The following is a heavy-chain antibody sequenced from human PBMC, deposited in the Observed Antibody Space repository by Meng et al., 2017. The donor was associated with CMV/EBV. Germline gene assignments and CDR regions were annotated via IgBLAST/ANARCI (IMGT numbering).Heavy chain of an antibody. V-gene: IGHV1-2*02. CDR3: ARWATYSSSWYIWNWFDP. D-gene: IGHD6-13*01. Sequence: VQLGQPGAEAKKPGASVKVSCKASGYTFTGYYMHWVRQAPGQGLEWMGWINPNSGGTNYAQKFQGRVTMTRDTSISTAYMELSRLRSDDTAVYYCARWATYSSSWYIWNWFDPWGQGTLVTVSS. J-gene: IGHJ5*02. CDR2: INPNSGGT. CDR1: GYTFTGYY.